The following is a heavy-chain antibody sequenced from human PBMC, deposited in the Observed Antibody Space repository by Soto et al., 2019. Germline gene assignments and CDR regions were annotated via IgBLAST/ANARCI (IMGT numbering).Heavy chain of an antibody. CDR3: ARSQGSSGYCNSCFAP. V-gene: IGHV1-69*13. CDR1: GGTFSTYT. Sequence: SVKVSCKSSGGTFSTYTLAWVRQAPGQGLEWVGGIIPIFGTANYPQKFKGRVTITADESTSTAYMELSSLRSEDTAVYYCARSQGSSGYCNSCFAPGGQGTLVTVSS. CDR2: IIPIFGTA. J-gene: IGHJ5*02. D-gene: IGHD3-22*01.